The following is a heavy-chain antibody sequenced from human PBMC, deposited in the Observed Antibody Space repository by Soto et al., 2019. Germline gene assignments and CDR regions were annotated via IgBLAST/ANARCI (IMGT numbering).Heavy chain of an antibody. D-gene: IGHD2-2*01. J-gene: IGHJ6*02. CDR1: GYTFTSYG. V-gene: IGHV1-18*01. CDR2: ISAYNGNT. CDR3: ARSGPSNYYYYGMDV. Sequence: ASVKVSCKASGYTFTSYGISWVRQAPGQGLEWMGWISAYNGNTNYAQKLQGRVTMTTDTSTSTAYMELRSLRSDDTAVYHCARSGPSNYYYYGMDVWGQGTTVTVS.